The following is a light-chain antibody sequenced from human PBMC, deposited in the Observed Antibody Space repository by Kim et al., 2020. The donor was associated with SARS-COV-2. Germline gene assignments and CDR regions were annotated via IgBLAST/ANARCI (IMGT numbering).Light chain of an antibody. CDR2: QDS. CDR1: KLGDKY. CDR3: QAWDSSTVV. J-gene: IGLJ1*01. Sequence: VSPGHTASITCSGDKLGDKYACWYQQKPGQSPVLVIYQDSKRPSGIPERFSGSNSGNTATLTISGTQAMDEADYYCQAWDSSTVVFGTGTKVTVL. V-gene: IGLV3-1*01.